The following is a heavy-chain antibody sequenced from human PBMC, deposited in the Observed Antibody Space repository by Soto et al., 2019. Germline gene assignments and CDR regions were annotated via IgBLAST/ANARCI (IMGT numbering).Heavy chain of an antibody. Sequence: ISSMNWVRQAPGKGLEWVSSISGTSDYISYADSVKGRFTISRDNAKNQFSLKLSSVTAADTAVYYCDRGQVVAAQHWGQGTLVTVSS. D-gene: IGHD2-15*01. CDR2: ISGTSDYI. V-gene: IGHV3-21*04. CDR3: DRGQVVAAQH. CDR1: ISS. J-gene: IGHJ4*02.